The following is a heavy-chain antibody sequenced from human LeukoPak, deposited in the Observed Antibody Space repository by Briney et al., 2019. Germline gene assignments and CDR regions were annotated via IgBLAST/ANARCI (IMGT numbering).Heavy chain of an antibody. Sequence: SETLSLTCAVYGGSFSGYYWSWVRQPPGKGLEWIGEINHSGSTNYNPSLKSRVTISVDTSKNQFSLRLSSVTAADTAVYYCARPYCSSTSCYDWGDYWGQGTLVTVSS. CDR1: GGSFSGYY. CDR3: ARPYCSSTSCYDWGDY. D-gene: IGHD2-2*01. J-gene: IGHJ4*02. CDR2: INHSGST. V-gene: IGHV4-34*01.